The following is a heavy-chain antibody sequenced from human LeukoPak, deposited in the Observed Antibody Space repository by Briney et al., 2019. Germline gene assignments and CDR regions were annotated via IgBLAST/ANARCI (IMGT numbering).Heavy chain of an antibody. J-gene: IGHJ1*01. D-gene: IGHD6-13*01. Sequence: ASVKVSCKASGGAFSSYAISWVRQAPGQGLEWMGWISAYNGNTNYAQKLQGRVTMTTDTSTSTAYMELRSLRSDDTAVYYCARAAADTIEYFQHWGQGTLVTVSS. CDR1: GGAFSSYA. CDR3: ARAAADTIEYFQH. V-gene: IGHV1-18*01. CDR2: ISAYNGNT.